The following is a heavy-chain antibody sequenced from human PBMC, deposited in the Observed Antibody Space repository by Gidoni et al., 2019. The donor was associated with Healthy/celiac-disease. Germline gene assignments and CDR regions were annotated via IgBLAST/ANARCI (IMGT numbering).Heavy chain of an antibody. V-gene: IGHV3-33*01. CDR2: IWYDGSNK. Sequence: QVQLVESGGGVVQPGRSLRLSCAASGFPFSSYGMHWVRQAPGKGLEWVAVIWYDGSNKYYADSVKGRFTISRDNSKNTLYLQMNSLRAEDTAVYYCARSIVVVDDAFDIWGQGTMVTVSS. CDR3: ARSIVVVDDAFDI. CDR1: GFPFSSYG. J-gene: IGHJ3*02. D-gene: IGHD3-22*01.